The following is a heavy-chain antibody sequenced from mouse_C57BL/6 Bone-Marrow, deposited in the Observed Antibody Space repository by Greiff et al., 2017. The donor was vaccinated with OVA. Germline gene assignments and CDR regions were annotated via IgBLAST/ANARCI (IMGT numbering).Heavy chain of an antibody. CDR2: LSDGGSYT. J-gene: IGHJ4*01. CDR1: GFTFSSYA. CDR3: ARVPLLYAMDY. Sequence: EVQGVESGGGLVKPGGSLKLSCAASGFTFSSYAMSWVRQTPEKRLEWVATLSDGGSYTYYPDNVKGRFTISRDNAKNNRYLQMSHLKSEDTAMYYCARVPLLYAMDYWGQGTSVTVSS. V-gene: IGHV5-4*01.